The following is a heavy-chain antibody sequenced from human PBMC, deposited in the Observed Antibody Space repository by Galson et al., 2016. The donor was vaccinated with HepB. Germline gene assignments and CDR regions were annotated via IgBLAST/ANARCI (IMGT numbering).Heavy chain of an antibody. CDR3: ARRSTYGDYDY. J-gene: IGHJ4*02. V-gene: IGHV4-28*01. D-gene: IGHD4-17*01. CDR2: IHHSGGT. CDR1: GCSLSENYW. Sequence: ETLSLTCAVSGCSLSENYWWGWIRQPPGRGLEWIGYIHHSGGTFYTSSHKSRVTMAVDTSKNQFSLKLSSVTAVDTAMYYCARRSTYGDYDYWGQGILVTVSS.